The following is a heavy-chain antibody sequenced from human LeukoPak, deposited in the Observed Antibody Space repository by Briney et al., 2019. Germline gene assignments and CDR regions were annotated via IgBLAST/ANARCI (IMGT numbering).Heavy chain of an antibody. CDR2: IWHDGTNK. CDR3: ARDQRITTFGEIYFDY. J-gene: IGHJ4*02. CDR1: VISFINCV. Sequence: PGGSLTLYYAATVISFINCVIHRVRQAPGKGLEWVALIWHDGTNKYYGDSVKGRFTISKDNSNITMYLQMNSLRADNTAVYSCARDQRITTFGEIYFDYWGQGTLVTVSS. V-gene: IGHV3-33*08. D-gene: IGHD3-3*01.